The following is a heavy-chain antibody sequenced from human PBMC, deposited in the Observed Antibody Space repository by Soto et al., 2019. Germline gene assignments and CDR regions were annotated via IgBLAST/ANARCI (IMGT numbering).Heavy chain of an antibody. Sequence: QVQLVQSGAEVKKPGSSVKVSCKASGGTFSSYTISGVRQAPGQGLEWMGRIIPILGIANYAQKFQGRVTITADKSTSTAYMELSSLRSEDTAVYYCATKGETVTTEDYWGQGTLVTVSS. V-gene: IGHV1-69*02. CDR3: ATKGETVTTEDY. CDR2: IIPILGIA. CDR1: GGTFSSYT. D-gene: IGHD4-17*01. J-gene: IGHJ4*02.